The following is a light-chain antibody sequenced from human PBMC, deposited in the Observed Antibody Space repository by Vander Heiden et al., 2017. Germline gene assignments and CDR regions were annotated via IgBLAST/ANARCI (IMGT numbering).Light chain of an antibody. Sequence: EIVMTQSPATLSVSPGERATLSCRASQSVSSNLAWYQQKPGQAPRLLIYGASTRATGFPARFSGSGSGTEFTLTISSLQSEDFAVYYCQQSDNWPYTFGQGTKLEIK. CDR3: QQSDNWPYT. CDR1: QSVSSN. CDR2: GAS. J-gene: IGKJ2*01. V-gene: IGKV3-15*01.